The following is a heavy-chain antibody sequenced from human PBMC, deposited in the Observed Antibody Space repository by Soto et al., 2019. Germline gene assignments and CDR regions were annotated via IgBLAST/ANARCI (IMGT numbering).Heavy chain of an antibody. CDR1: GYSFTNFH. CDR2: TDPSGGIT. Sequence: QVQLSQFGAEVTKPGASVKVSCKASGYSFTNFHIHWVRQAPGQGLEWMGMTDPSGGITRAAQRLYGRITTTREASTSTVYLALSSLTSEGTAVSYSARDVIGHGNDETIGDYLHHWSQGTLVTAS. D-gene: IGHD4-17*01. V-gene: IGHV1-46*01. J-gene: IGHJ4*02. CDR3: ARDVIGHGNDETIGDYLHH.